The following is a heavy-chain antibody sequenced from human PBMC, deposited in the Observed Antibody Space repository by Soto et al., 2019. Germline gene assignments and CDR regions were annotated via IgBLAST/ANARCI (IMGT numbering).Heavy chain of an antibody. Sequence: ASVKVSCKAAGYTFTSYYMHWVRQAPGQGLEWMGIINPSGGSTSYAQKFQGRVTMTRDTSTSTVYMELSSLRSEDTAVYYCARDTMVRGVIIPYYYGMDVWGQGTTVTVSS. CDR2: INPSGGST. CDR3: ARDTMVRGVIIPYYYGMDV. V-gene: IGHV1-46*01. J-gene: IGHJ6*02. CDR1: GYTFTSYY. D-gene: IGHD3-10*01.